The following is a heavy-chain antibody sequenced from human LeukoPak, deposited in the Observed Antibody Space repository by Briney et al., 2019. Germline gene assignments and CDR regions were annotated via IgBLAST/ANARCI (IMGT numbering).Heavy chain of an antibody. Sequence: ASVKVSXKASGYTFTSYGISWVRQAPGQGLEWMGWISAYNGNTNYAQKFQGRVTMTRDTSISTAYMELSRLRSDDTAVYYCAPTYYDFWSGYYNWGQGTLVTVSS. D-gene: IGHD3-3*01. CDR3: APTYYDFWSGYYN. CDR2: ISAYNGNT. CDR1: GYTFTSYG. J-gene: IGHJ4*02. V-gene: IGHV1-18*01.